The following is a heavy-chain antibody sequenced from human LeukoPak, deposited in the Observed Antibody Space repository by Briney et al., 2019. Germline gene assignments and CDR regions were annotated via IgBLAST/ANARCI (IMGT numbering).Heavy chain of an antibody. J-gene: IGHJ4*02. CDR1: GFTFSNYA. D-gene: IGHD3-22*01. Sequence: GGSLRLSCAASGFTFSNYAMSWVRQAPGKGLEWVSVISGSGGSTYYVDSVKGRFTISRDNSKNTLYLQMNSLRAEDTAVYYCAKDRTYYYDSSGYGDFDYWGQGTLVTVSS. CDR2: ISGSGGST. CDR3: AKDRTYYYDSSGYGDFDY. V-gene: IGHV3-23*01.